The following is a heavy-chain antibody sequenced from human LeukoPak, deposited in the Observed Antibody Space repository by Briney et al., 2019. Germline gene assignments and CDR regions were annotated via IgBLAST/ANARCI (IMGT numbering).Heavy chain of an antibody. D-gene: IGHD3-9*01. CDR2: INPNSGGT. CDR3: ARDRYFDWFGLGMDV. Sequence: GASVKVSCKASGYTFTGYYMYWVRQAPGQGLEWMGWINPNSGGTNYAQKFQGRVTMTRDTSISTAYMELSRLRSDDTAVYYCARDRYFDWFGLGMDVWGQGTTVTVSS. J-gene: IGHJ6*02. V-gene: IGHV1-2*02. CDR1: GYTFTGYY.